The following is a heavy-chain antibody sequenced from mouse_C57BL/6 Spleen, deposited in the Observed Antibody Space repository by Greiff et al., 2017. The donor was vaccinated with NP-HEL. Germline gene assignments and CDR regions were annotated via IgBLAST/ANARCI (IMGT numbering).Heavy chain of an antibody. J-gene: IGHJ4*01. CDR3: ARWFAYAMDY. V-gene: IGHV1-80*01. Sequence: VKLMESGAELVKPGASVKISCKASGYAFSSYWMNWVKQRPGKGLEWIGQIYPGDGDTNYNGKFKGKATLTADKSSSTAYMQLSSLTSEDSAVYFCARWFAYAMDYWGQGTSVTVSS. D-gene: IGHD2-2*01. CDR1: GYAFSSYW. CDR2: IYPGDGDT.